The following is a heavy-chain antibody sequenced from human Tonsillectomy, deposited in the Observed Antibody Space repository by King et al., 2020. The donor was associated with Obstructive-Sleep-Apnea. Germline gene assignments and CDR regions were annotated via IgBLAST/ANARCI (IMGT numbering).Heavy chain of an antibody. CDR2: IFYSGNE. CDR1: GASISSYY. CDR3: ARFCSTTSCPSYGLDV. V-gene: IGHV4-59*07. D-gene: IGHD2-2*01. J-gene: IGHJ6*02. Sequence: VQLQESGPGLVKPSDTLSLTCTVSGASISSYYWSWIRQPPGKGLEWVGHIFYSGNEDDNPSLKSRVTFSVDTSKSQFSLKLRSVTAADTAVYYCARFCSTTSCPSYGLDVWGQGTTVTVSS.